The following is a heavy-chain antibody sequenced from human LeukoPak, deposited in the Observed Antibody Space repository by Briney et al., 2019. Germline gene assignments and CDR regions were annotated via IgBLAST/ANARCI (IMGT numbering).Heavy chain of an antibody. CDR1: GFTFSDYY. CDR2: ISSSGSTI. Sequence: GGFLRLSCAASGFTFSDYYMSWIRQAPGKGLEWVSYISSSGSTIYYADSVKGRITISRDNAKNSLYLQMNSLRAEDTAVYYCAREQYYYDSSGYLHWGQGTLVTVSS. V-gene: IGHV3-11*01. J-gene: IGHJ4*02. D-gene: IGHD3-22*01. CDR3: AREQYYYDSSGYLH.